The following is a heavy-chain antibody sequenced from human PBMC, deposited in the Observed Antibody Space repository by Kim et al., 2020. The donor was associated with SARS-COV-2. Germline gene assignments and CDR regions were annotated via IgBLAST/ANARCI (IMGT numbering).Heavy chain of an antibody. D-gene: IGHD6-19*01. CDR2: IFHNGDT. CDR3: ARAFSVAVAGTYYYVMDV. J-gene: IGHJ6*02. Sequence: SETLSLTCAVSGGSITSINRWNWVRQPPGKGLEWIGEIFHNGDTNYNPSLKSRATMSVDKSNNEFSLRLDSVTAADTAGYFCARAFSVAVAGTYYYVMDVWGPGTTVTVSS. V-gene: IGHV4-4*02. CDR1: GGSITSINR.